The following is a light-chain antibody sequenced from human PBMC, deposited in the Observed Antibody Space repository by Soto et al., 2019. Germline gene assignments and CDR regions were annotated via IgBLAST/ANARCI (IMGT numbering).Light chain of an antibody. CDR1: QRVYSN. Sequence: EILMTQSPDTLSVSPGESATLXXRASQRVYSNLAWYQQRPGQAPRLXXYGASTRATGVPARFSGRGSGTEFTLTISSLQSEDFAVYYCQQYTNWPPNTFGQGTRLEIK. CDR3: QQYTNWPPNT. CDR2: GAS. J-gene: IGKJ5*01. V-gene: IGKV3-15*01.